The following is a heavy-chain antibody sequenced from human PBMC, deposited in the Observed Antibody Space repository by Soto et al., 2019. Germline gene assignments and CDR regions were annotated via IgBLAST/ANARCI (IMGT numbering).Heavy chain of an antibody. V-gene: IGHV3-23*01. CDR3: AKAGCSGGTCWLYCFDY. J-gene: IGHJ4*02. Sequence: LRLSCAASGFTFSNYAMSWVRQAPGKGLEWVSTISGRGGNTYYADSVKGRVAISRDNSRNTPYLQMDSLSVEDQAVYSLAKAGCSGGTCWLYCFDYWGQGARVTVSS. CDR1: GFTFSNYA. CDR2: ISGRGGNT. D-gene: IGHD2-15*01.